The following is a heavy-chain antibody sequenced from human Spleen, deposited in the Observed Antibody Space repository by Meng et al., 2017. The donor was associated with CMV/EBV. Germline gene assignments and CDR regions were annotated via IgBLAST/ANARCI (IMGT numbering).Heavy chain of an antibody. D-gene: IGHD2-2*02. CDR1: GINLSSYW. V-gene: IGHV3-7*01. CDR3: ARAGLGYCSVTSCYNDY. CDR2: IKQDESEK. Sequence: GESLKISCAVSGINLSSYWMTWVRQAPGKGLEWVANIKQDESEKYYVDSVKGRFTISRDNAKNSLFLQMSSLRVEDTAMYYCARAGLGYCSVTSCYNDYWGQGTLVTVSS. J-gene: IGHJ4*02.